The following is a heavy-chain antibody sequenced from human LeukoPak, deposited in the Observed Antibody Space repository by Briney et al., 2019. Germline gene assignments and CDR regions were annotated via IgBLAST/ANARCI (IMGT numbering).Heavy chain of an antibody. J-gene: IGHJ4*02. CDR3: ARGWEPYGSGSYYHDY. V-gene: IGHV1-8*01. Sequence: GASVKVSCKASGYTFTSYDINWVRQATGQGLEWMGWMNPNSGNTGYAQKFQGRVTMTRNTSISTAYMELSSLRSEDTAVYYCARGWEPYGSGSYYHDYWGQGTLVTVSS. D-gene: IGHD3-10*01. CDR2: MNPNSGNT. CDR1: GYTFTSYD.